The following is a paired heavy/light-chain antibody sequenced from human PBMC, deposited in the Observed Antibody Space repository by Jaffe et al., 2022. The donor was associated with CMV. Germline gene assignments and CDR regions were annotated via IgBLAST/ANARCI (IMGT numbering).Heavy chain of an antibody. CDR2: INHSGST. D-gene: IGHD4-4*01. Sequence: QVQLQQWGAGLLKPSETLSLTCAVYGGSFSGYYWSWIRQPPGKGLEWIGEINHSGSTNYNPSLKSRVTISVDTSKNQFSLKLSSVTAADTAVYYCARGGGDYSREAGDYYYYMDVWGKGTTVTVSS. CDR1: GGSFSGYY. J-gene: IGHJ6*03. V-gene: IGHV4-34*01. CDR3: ARGGGDYSREAGDYYYYMDV.
Light chain of an antibody. J-gene: IGKJ2*01. V-gene: IGKV1-39*01. Sequence: DIQMTQSPSSLSASVGDRVTITCRASQSISSYLNWYQQKPGKAPKLLIYAASSLQSGVPSRFSGSGSGTDFTLTISSLQPEDFATYYCQQSYSTPLTFGQGTKLEIK. CDR3: QQSYSTPLT. CDR1: QSISSY. CDR2: AAS.